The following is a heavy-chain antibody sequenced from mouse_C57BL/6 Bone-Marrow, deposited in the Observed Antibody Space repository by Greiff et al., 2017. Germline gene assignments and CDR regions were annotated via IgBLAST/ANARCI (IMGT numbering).Heavy chain of an antibody. CDR2: IYPRSGNT. Sequence: QVQLKESGAELARPGASVKLSCKASGYTFTSYGISWVKQRTGQGLEWIGEIYPRSGNTYYNEKFKGKATLTADKSSSTAYMELRSLTSEDSAVYFCASPRYDYDFAYWGQGTLVTVSA. CDR1: GYTFTSYG. D-gene: IGHD2-4*01. V-gene: IGHV1-81*01. J-gene: IGHJ3*01. CDR3: ASPRYDYDFAY.